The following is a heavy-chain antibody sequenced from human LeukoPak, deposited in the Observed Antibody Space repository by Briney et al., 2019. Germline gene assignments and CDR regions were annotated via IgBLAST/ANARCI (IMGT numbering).Heavy chain of an antibody. J-gene: IGHJ4*02. CDR1: GYTFTSDD. CDR3: AIIAAARYGLDY. D-gene: IGHD6-13*01. CDR2: MNPNNGNT. Sequence: GASVKVSCKASGYTFTSDDINWVRQATGQGLEWMGWMNPNNGNTGYAQKFQGRVTMTRNTSISTAYMELSSLRSEDTAVYYCAIIAAARYGLDYWGQGTLVTVSS. V-gene: IGHV1-8*01.